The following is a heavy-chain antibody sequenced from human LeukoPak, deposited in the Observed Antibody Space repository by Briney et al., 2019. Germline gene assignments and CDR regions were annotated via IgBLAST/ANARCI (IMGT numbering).Heavy chain of an antibody. CDR3: ARPIMELPYYYYMDV. V-gene: IGHV4-39*01. CDR1: GGSISSSSYY. J-gene: IGHJ6*03. Sequence: SETLSLTCTVSGGSISSSSYYWGWIRQPPGKGLEWIGSIYYSGSTYYNPSLKSRVTISVDTSKNQFSLKLSSVTAADTAVYYCARPIMELPYYYYMDVWGKGTTVTVSS. CDR2: IYYSGST. D-gene: IGHD1-7*01.